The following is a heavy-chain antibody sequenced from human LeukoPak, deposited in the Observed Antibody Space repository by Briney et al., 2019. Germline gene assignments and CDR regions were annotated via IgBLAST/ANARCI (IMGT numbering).Heavy chain of an antibody. V-gene: IGHV1-24*01. CDR2: FEPEHGKT. J-gene: IGHJ4*02. D-gene: IGHD4/OR15-4a*01. Sequence: ASVAVSCKISGYTLTELSMNWVRHAPGKGLEWLGGFEPEHGKTIYAQQFQGRVTVTEDTSSDTGYMELSSLRSEDTAIYYCAIGAAFDPLTFDFWGQGTLVTVSS. CDR1: GYTLTELS. CDR3: AIGAAFDPLTFDF.